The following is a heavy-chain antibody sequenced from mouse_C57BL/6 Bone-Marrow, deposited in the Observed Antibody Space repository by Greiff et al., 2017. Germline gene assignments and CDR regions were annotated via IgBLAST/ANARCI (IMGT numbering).Heavy chain of an antibody. Sequence: QVQLQQPGAELVRPGTSVKLSCKASGYTFTSYWMHWVKQRPGQGLEWIGVIDPSDSYTNYNQKFKGKATLTVDTSSSTASMQLSSLTSEDSAVYYCARHTLFITTVDWGQGTTLTVSS. CDR1: GYTFTSYW. CDR3: ARHTLFITTVD. V-gene: IGHV1-59*01. CDR2: IDPSDSYT. D-gene: IGHD1-1*01. J-gene: IGHJ2*01.